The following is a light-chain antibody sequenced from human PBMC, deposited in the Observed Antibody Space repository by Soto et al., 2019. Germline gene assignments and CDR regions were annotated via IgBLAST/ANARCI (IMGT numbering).Light chain of an antibody. V-gene: IGLV1-51*01. CDR1: NSNVGNNY. CDR3: GTLDTSLNAGV. CDR2: DNN. Sequence: QSVLTQPPSVSAAPGQKVTISCSGSNSNVGNNYISWYQQVPGTVPKLLIYDNNKRPSVIPDRFSGSKSGTSATLGITGLQTGDEADYYCGTLDTSLNAGVFGGGTKLTVL. J-gene: IGLJ2*01.